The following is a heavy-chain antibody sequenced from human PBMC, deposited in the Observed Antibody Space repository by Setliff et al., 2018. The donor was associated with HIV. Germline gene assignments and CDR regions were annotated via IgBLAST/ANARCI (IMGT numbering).Heavy chain of an antibody. V-gene: IGHV3-48*03. D-gene: IGHD3-22*01. J-gene: IGHJ6*03. CDR1: GFTFSNYE. CDR2: ITGSGSRI. Sequence: PGGSLRLSCAASGFTFSNYEMNWVRQAPGKGLEWVSYITGSGSRIYYADSVKGRFTISRDNAKNSVYLQMNSRRAEDTAVYYCARAYNVYDYRFDSSGYDYYYYMDVWAKGATVTVSS. CDR3: ARAYNVYDYRFDSSGYDYYYYMDV.